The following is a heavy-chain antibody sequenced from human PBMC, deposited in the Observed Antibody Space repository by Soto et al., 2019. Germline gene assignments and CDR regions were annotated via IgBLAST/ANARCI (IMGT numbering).Heavy chain of an antibody. J-gene: IGHJ4*02. CDR2: IYSAGSA. Sequence: EVQLVESGGGLVQPGGSLRLSCAASGFTVSTYHMSWVRQAPGKGLEWVSVIYSAGSADFADSVKGRFTISRDNSRNPLSRQMSSLRDEDTAVYYCARVPGRCYHYFHYWGQGPLVTVSS. V-gene: IGHV3-66*01. CDR3: ARVPGRCYHYFHY. CDR1: GFTVSTYH. D-gene: IGHD2-2*01.